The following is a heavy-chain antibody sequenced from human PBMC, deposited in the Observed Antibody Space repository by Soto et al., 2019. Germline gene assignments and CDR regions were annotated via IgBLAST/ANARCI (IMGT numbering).Heavy chain of an antibody. CDR2: ISSSSSTI. CDR1: GFTFSSYS. Sequence: GGSLRLSCAASGFTFSSYSMNWVRQAPGKGLEWVSYISSSSSTIYYADSVKGRFTISRDNAKNSLYLQMNSLRAEDTAVYYCARDLLREAARPFDYWGQGTLVTVSS. D-gene: IGHD6-6*01. J-gene: IGHJ4*02. CDR3: ARDLLREAARPFDY. V-gene: IGHV3-48*01.